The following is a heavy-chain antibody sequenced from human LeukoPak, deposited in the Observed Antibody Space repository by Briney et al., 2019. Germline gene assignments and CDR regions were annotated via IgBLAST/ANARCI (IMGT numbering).Heavy chain of an antibody. D-gene: IGHD6-6*01. CDR2: IIPIFCTA. Sequence: ASVKVSCKASGGTFSSYTISWVRQAPGQGLEWMGGIIPIFCTANYAQKFQGRVTITADESTSTAYMELSSLRSEDTAVYYCARGRYSSSINSMDVWGQGTTVTVSS. J-gene: IGHJ6*02. CDR1: GGTFSSYT. CDR3: ARGRYSSSINSMDV. V-gene: IGHV1-69*13.